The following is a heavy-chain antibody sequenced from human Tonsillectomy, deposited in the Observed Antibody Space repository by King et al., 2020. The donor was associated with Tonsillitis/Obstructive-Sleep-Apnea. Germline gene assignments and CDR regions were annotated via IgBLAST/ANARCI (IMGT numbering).Heavy chain of an antibody. D-gene: IGHD3-3*01. CDR3: ARRVYDFGLFYYDMDV. V-gene: IGHV1-18*01. Sequence: QLVQSGAEVKKPGASVKVSCKASGYTFTSFSISWVRQAPGQGLEWMGWISANNGNTNYAQKLQGRVTMTTDTSTSTAYMELRSLRSDDTAVYYCARRVYDFGLFYYDMDVWGKGTTVTVS. CDR1: GYTFTSFS. CDR2: ISANNGNT. J-gene: IGHJ6*03.